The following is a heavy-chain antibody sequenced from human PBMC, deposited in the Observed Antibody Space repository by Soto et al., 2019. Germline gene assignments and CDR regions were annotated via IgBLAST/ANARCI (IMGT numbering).Heavy chain of an antibody. V-gene: IGHV1-69*16. CDR3: ARNRTCFSSLTQHSGMDV. CDR1: GGTFDNFI. CDR2: IVPMLGTP. Sequence: QVQLVQSGAEVKEPGSSVRVSCKASGGTFDNFIMNWVRQTPGRGLEWMGGIVPMLGTPTYAEKFKGRVTISPSGPTCNMDLEVTSLRSEDTSISYCARNRTCFSSLTQHSGMDVWCQGTTVSVSS. J-gene: IGHJ6*02. D-gene: IGHD3-10*01.